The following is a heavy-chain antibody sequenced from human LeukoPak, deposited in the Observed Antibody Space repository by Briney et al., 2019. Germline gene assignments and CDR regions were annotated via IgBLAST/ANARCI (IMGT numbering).Heavy chain of an antibody. J-gene: IGHJ4*02. CDR3: ASRKLGNDY. V-gene: IGHV4-59*02. D-gene: IGHD7-27*01. CDR1: GGSVTDYY. CDR2: IYYTGT. Sequence: PSETLSLTCTVSGGSVTDYYWSWIRQSPGKGLEWIGYIYYTGTSYNPSLKSRVTISADTSKNQFSLKLISVTAADTAVYYCASRKLGNDYWGQGTLVTVSS.